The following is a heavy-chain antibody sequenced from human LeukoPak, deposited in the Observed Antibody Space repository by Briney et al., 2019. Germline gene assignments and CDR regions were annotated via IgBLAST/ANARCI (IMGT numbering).Heavy chain of an antibody. CDR1: GGSIINYY. CDR2: FYYSGST. Sequence: SETLSLTCTVSGGSIINYYWSWIRQPPGKGLEWIGYFYYSGSTNYNPSLESRVTLSVDTSKNQFSLNLRSVTAADTAVYYCARGGSLVGTTPHGTFDIWGQGTMVTVSS. CDR3: ARGGSLVGTTPHGTFDI. V-gene: IGHV4-59*01. J-gene: IGHJ3*02. D-gene: IGHD1-26*01.